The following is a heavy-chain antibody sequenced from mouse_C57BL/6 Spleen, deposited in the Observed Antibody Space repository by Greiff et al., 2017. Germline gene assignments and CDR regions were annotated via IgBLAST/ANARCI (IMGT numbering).Heavy chain of an antibody. J-gene: IGHJ2*01. CDR1: GYTFTGYW. CDR2: ILPGSGST. Sequence: VQLQQSGAELMKPGASVKLSCKATGYTFTGYWIEWVKQRPGHGLEWIGEILPGSGSTNYNAKFKGKATFTADTSSNTAYMQLSSLTTEDSAIYYCARDSNYFDYWGQGTTLTVSS. CDR3: ARDSNYFDY. D-gene: IGHD2-5*01. V-gene: IGHV1-9*01.